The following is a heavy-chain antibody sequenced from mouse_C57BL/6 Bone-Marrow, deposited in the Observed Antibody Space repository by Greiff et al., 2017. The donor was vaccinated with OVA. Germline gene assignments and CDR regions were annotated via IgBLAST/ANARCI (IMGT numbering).Heavy chain of an antibody. J-gene: IGHJ4*01. CDR3: ARGWRYYDSSYTVYAMDY. CDR1: GYTFTSYW. Sequence: VQLQQSGAELAKPGASVKLSCKASGYTFTSYWMHWVKQRPGQGLEWIGYINPSSGYTKYNQKFKDKATLTADKSSSTAYMQLSSLTYEDSAVYYCARGWRYYDSSYTVYAMDYWGQGTSVTVSS. D-gene: IGHD1-1*01. CDR2: INPSSGYT. V-gene: IGHV1-7*01.